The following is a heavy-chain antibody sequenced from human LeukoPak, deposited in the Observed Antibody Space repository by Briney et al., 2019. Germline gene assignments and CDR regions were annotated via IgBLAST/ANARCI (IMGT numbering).Heavy chain of an antibody. CDR3: ARIRLSYFDY. CDR2: IYSGGST. J-gene: IGHJ4*02. V-gene: IGHV3-53*01. D-gene: IGHD3-16*01. Sequence: PGGSLRLSCAASGFTVSSNYMSWVRQAPGKGLEWVSVIYSGGSTYYAGSVKGRFTISRDNSKNTLYLQMNSLRAEDTAVYYCARIRLSYFDYWGQGTLVTVSS. CDR1: GFTVSSNY.